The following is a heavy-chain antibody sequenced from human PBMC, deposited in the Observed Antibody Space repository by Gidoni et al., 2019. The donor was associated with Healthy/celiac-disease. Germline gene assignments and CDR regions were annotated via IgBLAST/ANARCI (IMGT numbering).Heavy chain of an antibody. V-gene: IGHV3-33*01. CDR3: ARDDRSSGAFDY. CDR1: SSYG. CDR2: IWYDGSNK. J-gene: IGHJ4*02. D-gene: IGHD6-19*01. Sequence: SSYGMHWVRQAPGKGLEWVAVIWYDGSNKYYADSVKGRFTISRDNSKNTLYLQMNSLRAEDTAVYYCARDDRSSGAFDYWGQGTLVTVSS.